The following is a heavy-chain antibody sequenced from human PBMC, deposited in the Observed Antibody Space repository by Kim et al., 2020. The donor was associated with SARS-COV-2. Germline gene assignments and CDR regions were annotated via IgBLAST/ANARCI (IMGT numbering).Heavy chain of an antibody. Sequence: SETLSLTCTVSGDSVSNGRYFWSWIRQPPGKGLEWIGYIYYTGNTNYNPSLRGRVTISIDTSNNRFSLKLSSVTAADTAVYHCVRLGAPTSSVYYGVDVWGQGTTVTVSS. D-gene: IGHD3-22*01. CDR2: IYYTGNT. J-gene: IGHJ6*02. V-gene: IGHV4-61*01. CDR1: GDSVSNGRYF. CDR3: VRLGAPTSSVYYGVDV.